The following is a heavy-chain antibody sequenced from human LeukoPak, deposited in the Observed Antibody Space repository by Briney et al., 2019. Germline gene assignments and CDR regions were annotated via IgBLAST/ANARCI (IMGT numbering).Heavy chain of an antibody. J-gene: IGHJ6*02. CDR1: GGSFSGYY. CDR3: ASPYYDSSGYSYGMDV. D-gene: IGHD3-22*01. CDR2: INHSGST. V-gene: IGHV4-34*01. Sequence: PSETLSLTCAVYGGSFSGYYWSWIRQPPGKGLEWIGEINHSGSTNYNPSLKSRVTISVDTSKNQFSLKLSSVTAADTAVYYCASPYYDSSGYSYGMDVWGQGTTVTVSS.